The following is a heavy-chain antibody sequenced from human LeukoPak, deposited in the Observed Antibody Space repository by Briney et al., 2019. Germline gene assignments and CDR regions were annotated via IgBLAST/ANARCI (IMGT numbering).Heavy chain of an antibody. J-gene: IGHJ4*02. CDR1: GGSISSSSYY. Sequence: PSETLSLACTVSGGSISSSSYYWGWIRQPPGKGLEWIGSIYYSGSTYYNPSLKSRVTISVDTSKNQFSLKLSSVTAADTAVYYCGRFKRIQLWLGFDYWGRETLATV. D-gene: IGHD5-18*01. V-gene: IGHV4-39*01. CDR2: IYYSGST. CDR3: GRFKRIQLWLGFDY.